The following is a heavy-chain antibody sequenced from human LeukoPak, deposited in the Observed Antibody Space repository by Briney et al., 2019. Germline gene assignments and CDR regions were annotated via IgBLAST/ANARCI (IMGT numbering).Heavy chain of an antibody. D-gene: IGHD4-23*01. V-gene: IGHV7-4-1*01. CDR3: ARDCCSGGGLDP. CDR1: GYTFSNFA. CDR2: INTNTGNP. J-gene: IGHJ5*02. Sequence: ASVKVSCKASGYTFSNFAINWVRQTPGQGLEWMGWINTNTGNPTYAPGFTGRFVFSLDTSVGTAYLQIPNLKPEDTAVYYCARDCCSGGGLDPWGQGTLVTVSS.